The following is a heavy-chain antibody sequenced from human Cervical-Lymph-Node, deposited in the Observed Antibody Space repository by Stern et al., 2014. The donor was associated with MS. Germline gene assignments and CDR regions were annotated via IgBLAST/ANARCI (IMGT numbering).Heavy chain of an antibody. D-gene: IGHD6-19*01. V-gene: IGHV1-46*01. CDR3: ARDNGGWSVDS. CDR1: GYTFTSNK. CDR2: INPGGGST. Sequence: VPLVESGAEVKKPGASVKVSCKAFGYTFTSNKMHWVRQAPGQGLEWMGIINPGGGSTRYAQKLQGRVTMTRDTSTSTVYMELTSLRSEDTAVYSCARDNGGWSVDSWGQGTLVIVSS. J-gene: IGHJ4*02.